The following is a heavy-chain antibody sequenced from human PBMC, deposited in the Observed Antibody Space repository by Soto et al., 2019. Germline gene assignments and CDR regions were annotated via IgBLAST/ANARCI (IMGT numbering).Heavy chain of an antibody. CDR3: ARDGSGSYYQNSYYYYYYGMDV. CDR1: GVTFSSYA. Sequence: SVKVSCKACGVTFSSYAISWVRQSPGQGLEWMGGIIPIFGTANYAQKFQGRVTITADESTSTAYMELSSLRSEDTAVYYCARDGSGSYYQNSYYYYYYGMDVWGQGTTVTVSS. V-gene: IGHV1-69*13. CDR2: IIPIFGTA. D-gene: IGHD3-10*01. J-gene: IGHJ6*02.